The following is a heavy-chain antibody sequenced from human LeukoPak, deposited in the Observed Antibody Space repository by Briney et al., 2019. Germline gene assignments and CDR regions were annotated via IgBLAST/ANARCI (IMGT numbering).Heavy chain of an antibody. J-gene: IGHJ4*02. D-gene: IGHD3-10*01. V-gene: IGHV1-2*02. CDR2: INPNSGGT. CDR1: GYTSTGYY. CDR3: ARADYYGSGSYSQPFDY. Sequence: GASVKVSCKASGYTSTGYYMHWVRQAPGQGLEWMGWINPNSGGTNYAQKFQGRVTMTRDTSISTAYMELSRLRSDDTAVYYCARADYYGSGSYSQPFDYWGQGTLVTVSS.